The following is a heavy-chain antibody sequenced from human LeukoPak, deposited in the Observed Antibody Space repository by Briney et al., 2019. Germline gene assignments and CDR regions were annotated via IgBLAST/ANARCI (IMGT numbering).Heavy chain of an antibody. CDR3: ARASSSWDYFDY. Sequence: LPGGSLRLSCAASGFTFSSYDMHWVRQATGKGLEWVSAIGTAGDTYYPGSVKGRFTISRENAKNSLYLQMNSLRAEDTAVYYCARASSSWDYFDYWGQGTLVTVSS. D-gene: IGHD6-13*01. CDR1: GFTFSSYD. V-gene: IGHV3-13*01. J-gene: IGHJ4*02. CDR2: IGTAGDT.